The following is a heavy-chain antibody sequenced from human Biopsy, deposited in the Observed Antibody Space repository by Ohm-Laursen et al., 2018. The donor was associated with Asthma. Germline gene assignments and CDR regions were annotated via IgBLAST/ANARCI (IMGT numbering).Heavy chain of an antibody. D-gene: IGHD2-2*01. CDR1: GGTFNTYV. CDR2: INSVFGTT. CDR3: ARKAGSCISRTCYSLDF. V-gene: IGHV1-69*13. J-gene: IGHJ4*02. Sequence: SVKVSCKSLGGTFNTYVIGWVRQAPGQGLEWMGGINSVFGTTTYPQKFQDRVTITADDSTSTAYMELSSLRSEDTAVYYCARKAGSCISRTCYSLDFWGQGTLVTVAS.